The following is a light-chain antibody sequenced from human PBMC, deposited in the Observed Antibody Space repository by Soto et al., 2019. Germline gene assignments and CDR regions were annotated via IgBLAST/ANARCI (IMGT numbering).Light chain of an antibody. CDR2: AAS. V-gene: IGKV1-8*01. CDR1: QGISSY. CDR3: LQKYFYPFT. J-gene: IGKJ3*01. Sequence: AIRMTQSPSSLPASTGDRVTITCRASQGISSYLAWYQQKPGKAPKLLIYAASNLQSGVPARFSGSGSGTDFTLTISSLQPEDFATYYCLQKYFYPFTFGPGTKGIS.